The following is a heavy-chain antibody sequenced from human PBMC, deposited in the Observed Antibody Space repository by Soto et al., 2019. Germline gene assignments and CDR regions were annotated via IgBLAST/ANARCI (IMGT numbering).Heavy chain of an antibody. CDR1: GGSISSGGYY. CDR2: IYYSGST. D-gene: IGHD1-20*01. CDR3: ARDRRGDSNWSFDY. Sequence: SETLSLTCTVSGGSISSGGYYWSWIRQHPGKGLEWIGYIYYSGSTYYTPSLKSRVTTSVDTSKNQFYLKLSSVTAADTAVYYCARDRRGDSNWSFDYWGQGTLVTVSS. J-gene: IGHJ4*02. V-gene: IGHV4-31*03.